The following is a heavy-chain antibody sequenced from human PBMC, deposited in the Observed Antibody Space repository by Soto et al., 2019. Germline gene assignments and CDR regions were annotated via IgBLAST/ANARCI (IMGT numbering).Heavy chain of an antibody. CDR1: GGSISSSSYY. CDR2: IYYSGST. Sequence: SETLSLTCTVSGGSISSSSYYWGWIRQPPGKGLEWIGSIYYSGSTYYNPSLKSRVTISVDTSKNQFSLKLSSVTAADTAVYYCARDQLTGDQKDYWGQGTLVTVSS. J-gene: IGHJ4*02. D-gene: IGHD7-27*01. CDR3: ARDQLTGDQKDY. V-gene: IGHV4-39*07.